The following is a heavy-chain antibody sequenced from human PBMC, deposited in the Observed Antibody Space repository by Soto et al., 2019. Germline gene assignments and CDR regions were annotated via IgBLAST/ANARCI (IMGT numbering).Heavy chain of an antibody. CDR3: AKHLSWATAMVKDY. CDR1: GFTFSSYA. D-gene: IGHD5-18*01. Sequence: EVQLLESGGGLVQPGGSLRLSCAASGFTFSSYAMSWVRQTPGKGLEWVSAISGSGGSTYYADSVKGRFSISRDNSKNTLYLQMNSLRAEDTAVYYCAKHLSWATAMVKDYWGQGTLVTVSS. V-gene: IGHV3-23*01. J-gene: IGHJ4*02. CDR2: ISGSGGST.